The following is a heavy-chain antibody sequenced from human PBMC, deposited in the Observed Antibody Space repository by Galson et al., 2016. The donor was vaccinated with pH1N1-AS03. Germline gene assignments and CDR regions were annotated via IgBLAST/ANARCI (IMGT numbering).Heavy chain of an antibody. V-gene: IGHV3-53*01. CDR2: IYGGGDT. Sequence: SLRLSCAASGFTINNNYMSWVRQAPGKGLEWVSVIYGGGDTFYADSVKGRFTISRDNSTNTVYLQMNSLRVEDTAVYYCAGEPWGSTQGEYWGQGTLVTVSS. J-gene: IGHJ4*02. CDR1: GFTINNNY. D-gene: IGHD3-16*01. CDR3: AGEPWGSTQGEY.